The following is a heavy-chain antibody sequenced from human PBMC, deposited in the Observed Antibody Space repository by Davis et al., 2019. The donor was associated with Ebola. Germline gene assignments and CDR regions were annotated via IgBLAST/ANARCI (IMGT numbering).Heavy chain of an antibody. CDR3: ARDLSAAVDYYAMDV. D-gene: IGHD1-26*01. V-gene: IGHV3-21*01. J-gene: IGHJ6*02. CDR2: ISSSSRYI. Sequence: GESLKISCADSGFTFSSYSMNWVRQAPGRGLEWVSSISSSSRYIYYADSVKGRFTISRDNAKRLGYLQMSSLRAEDTDVYYCARDLSAAVDYYAMDVWGQGTTVTVFS. CDR1: GFTFSSYS.